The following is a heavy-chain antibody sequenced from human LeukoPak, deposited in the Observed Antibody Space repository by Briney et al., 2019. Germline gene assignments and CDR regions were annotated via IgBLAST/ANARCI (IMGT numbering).Heavy chain of an antibody. J-gene: IGHJ4*02. CDR1: GFTFSSYP. Sequence: PGGSLRLSCAASGFTFSSYPMSWLRQAPGKGLEGVSGIVGSGDSTYYADSVKGRFTISRDNSKNTLYLQMNSLRAEDTAVYYCAKVGTSGSSGWYEDYWGQGTLVTVSS. V-gene: IGHV3-23*01. CDR3: AKVGTSGSSGWYEDY. D-gene: IGHD6-19*01. CDR2: IVGSGDST.